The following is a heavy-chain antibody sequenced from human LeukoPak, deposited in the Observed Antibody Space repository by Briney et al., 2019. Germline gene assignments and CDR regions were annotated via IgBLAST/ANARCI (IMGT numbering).Heavy chain of an antibody. J-gene: IGHJ4*02. CDR3: ARVAPNRRYCSGGTCLNYFDY. CDR2: ISGYNGHT. V-gene: IGHV1-18*01. Sequence: ASVKVSCKASGYTLTNYGMSWVRQAPGQGLEWMGWISGYNGHTNYAQKLQGRVTMTTDTSTSTAYMELRSLRSDDTAVYYCARVAPNRRYCSGGTCLNYFDYRGQGTLVTVSS. CDR1: GYTLTNYG. D-gene: IGHD2-15*01.